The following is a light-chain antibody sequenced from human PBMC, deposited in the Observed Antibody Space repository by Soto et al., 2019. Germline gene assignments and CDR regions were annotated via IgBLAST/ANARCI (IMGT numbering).Light chain of an antibody. V-gene: IGKV3-15*01. Sequence: EIVMTQSPATLSVSPVERATLSCMASLSVYSSLAWYQQRPGQAPRLLIYAASIRATGVPARFSGSGSGTEFTLTISSLQSEDSAVYYCHQYNNWPPFTFGQGTRLEIK. CDR2: AAS. CDR3: HQYNNWPPFT. J-gene: IGKJ5*01. CDR1: LSVYSS.